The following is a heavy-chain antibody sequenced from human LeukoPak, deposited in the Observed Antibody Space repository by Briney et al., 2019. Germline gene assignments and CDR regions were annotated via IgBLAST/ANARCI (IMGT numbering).Heavy chain of an antibody. D-gene: IGHD3-3*01. Sequence: SETLSLTCAVYGGSFSGYYWSWIRQPPGRGLEWIGEINHSGSTNYNPSLKSRVTISVDTSKNQFSLKLSSVTAADTAVYYCATAFTIFGVVIIRGDDAFDIWGQGTMVTVSS. J-gene: IGHJ3*02. CDR1: GGSFSGYY. V-gene: IGHV4-34*01. CDR3: ATAFTIFGVVIIRGDDAFDI. CDR2: INHSGST.